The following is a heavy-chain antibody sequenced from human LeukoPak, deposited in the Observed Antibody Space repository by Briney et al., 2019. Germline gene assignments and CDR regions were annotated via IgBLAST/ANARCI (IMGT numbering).Heavy chain of an antibody. V-gene: IGHV4-59*08. J-gene: IGHJ4*02. D-gene: IGHD6-13*01. CDR2: IDYSGNT. Sequence: PSETLSLTCTVSGGSTSSYYWTWIRQPPGKGLEWVGYIDYSGNTNYSPSLKSRVTISVDTSKNQFSLKLSSLTAADTAVYYCARCSAVDGTLYLDYWGQGTLVTVSS. CDR1: GGSTSSYY. CDR3: ARCSAVDGTLYLDY.